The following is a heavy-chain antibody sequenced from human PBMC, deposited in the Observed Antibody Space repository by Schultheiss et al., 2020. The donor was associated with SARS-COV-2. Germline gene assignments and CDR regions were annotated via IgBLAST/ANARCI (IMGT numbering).Heavy chain of an antibody. CDR1: GFTFSSYG. J-gene: IGHJ4*02. V-gene: IGHV3-33*05. Sequence: GGSLRLSCAASGFTFSSYGMHWVRQAPGKGLEWVAVISYDGSNKYYADSVKGRFTISRDNSKNTAYLQMNSLKAEDTAVYYCGDGDYWGQGTLVTVSS. CDR3: GDGDY. CDR2: ISYDGSNK.